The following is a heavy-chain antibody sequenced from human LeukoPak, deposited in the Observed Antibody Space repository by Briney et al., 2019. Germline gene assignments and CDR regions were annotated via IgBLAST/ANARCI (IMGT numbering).Heavy chain of an antibody. D-gene: IGHD2-21*01. CDR3: ARDGDGRINFDY. J-gene: IGHJ4*02. CDR1: GYTLTGYY. V-gene: IGHV1-2*02. Sequence: GASVKVSCKASGYTLTGYYMHWVRQAPGQGLEWMGWINPNSGGTNYAQKFQGRVTMTRDTSISTDYMGLRRLTSDDTAIYYCARDGDGRINFDYWGQGTLVTVSS. CDR2: INPNSGGT.